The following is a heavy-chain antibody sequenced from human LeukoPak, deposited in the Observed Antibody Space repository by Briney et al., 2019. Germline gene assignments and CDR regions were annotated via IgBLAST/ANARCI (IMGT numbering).Heavy chain of an antibody. Sequence: GGSLRLSCAASGFTFSSYSMNWVRQAPGKGLEWVSYISSSSGTIYYADSVKGRFTISRDNAQTSLYLQMNSLRAEDTAVYYCAGCGSGSFPFYYYYGMDVWGQGTTVTVSS. D-gene: IGHD3-10*01. V-gene: IGHV3-48*04. CDR3: AGCGSGSFPFYYYYGMDV. J-gene: IGHJ6*02. CDR1: GFTFSSYS. CDR2: ISSSSGTI.